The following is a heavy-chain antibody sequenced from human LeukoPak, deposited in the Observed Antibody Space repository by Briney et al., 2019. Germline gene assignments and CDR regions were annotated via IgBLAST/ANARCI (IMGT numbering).Heavy chain of an antibody. CDR2: ISGSGGST. CDR3: AKALYGSGSYVSGY. J-gene: IGHJ4*02. V-gene: IGHV3-23*01. Sequence: GGSLRLSCAASGFTFSSYGMSWVRQAPGKGLEWVSAISGSGGSTYYADSVKGRFTISRDNSKNTLYLQMNSLRAEDTAVYYCAKALYGSGSYVSGYWGQGTLVTVSS. CDR1: GFTFSSYG. D-gene: IGHD3-10*01.